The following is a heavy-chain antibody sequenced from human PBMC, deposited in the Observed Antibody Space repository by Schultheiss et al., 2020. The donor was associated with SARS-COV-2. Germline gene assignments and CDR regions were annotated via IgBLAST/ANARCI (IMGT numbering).Heavy chain of an antibody. D-gene: IGHD2-15*01. J-gene: IGHJ4*02. CDR2: ISGDST. CDR1: GFTVRNSD. V-gene: IGHV3-38-3*01. Sequence: GGSLRLSYAASGFTVRNSDMRWVRQAPGKGLEWVSCISGDSTYYAGSRKGRFTISRDNSKNTLYLQMNSLRAEDTAVYYCARDLYSSGGSCYAYWGQGTLVTVSS. CDR3: ARDLYSSGGSCYAY.